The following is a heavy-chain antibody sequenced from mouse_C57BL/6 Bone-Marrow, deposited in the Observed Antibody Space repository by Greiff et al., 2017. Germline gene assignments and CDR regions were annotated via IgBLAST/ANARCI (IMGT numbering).Heavy chain of an antibody. V-gene: IGHV1-63*01. CDR2: IYPGGGYT. CDR1: GYTFTNYW. D-gene: IGHD2-1*01. Sequence: QVQLQQSGPELARPGTSVTMSCKASGYTFTNYWIGWAKQRPGHGLEWIGNIYPGGGYTNYNAQFKGKATLPADTASSTAFMQFSSPTSEDSSIYYGARTLYGNYGFFFDYWGQGTTRTVSS. J-gene: IGHJ2*01. CDR3: ARTLYGNYGFFFDY.